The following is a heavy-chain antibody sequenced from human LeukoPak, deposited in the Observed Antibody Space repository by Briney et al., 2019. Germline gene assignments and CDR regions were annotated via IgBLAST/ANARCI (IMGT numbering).Heavy chain of an antibody. CDR3: ARAGTTVTTSTLGGFDY. Sequence: SETLSLTCAVYGGSFSGYYWSWIRQPPGKGLEWIGEINHSGSTNYNPSLKSRVTISVDTSKNQFSLQLNSVTPEDTAVYYCARAGTTVTTSTLGGFDYWGQGTLVTVSS. V-gene: IGHV4-34*01. J-gene: IGHJ4*02. D-gene: IGHD4-17*01. CDR1: GGSFSGYY. CDR2: INHSGST.